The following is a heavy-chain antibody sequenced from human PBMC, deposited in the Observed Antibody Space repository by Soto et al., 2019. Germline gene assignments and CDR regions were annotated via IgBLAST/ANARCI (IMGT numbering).Heavy chain of an antibody. D-gene: IGHD2-21*02. Sequence: GGSLRLSCAASGFTVSSNYMSWVRQAPGKGLEWVSVIYSGGSTYYADSVKGRFTISRDNSKNTLYLQMNSLRAEDTAVYYCARWGVYCGGDCLDITAFDIWGQGTMVTVSS. CDR2: IYSGGST. J-gene: IGHJ3*02. CDR3: ARWGVYCGGDCLDITAFDI. V-gene: IGHV3-53*01. CDR1: GFTVSSNY.